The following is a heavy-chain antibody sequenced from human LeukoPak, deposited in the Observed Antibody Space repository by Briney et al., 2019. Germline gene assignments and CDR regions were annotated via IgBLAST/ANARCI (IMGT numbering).Heavy chain of an antibody. CDR3: ARALIFERSGCDY. Sequence: GGSLRLSCAASGFTFSSYSLNWVRQAPGKGLEWVSSISSGSSYIYYADSVKGRSTISRDNAKNSLYLQMNSLRAEDTAVYYCARALIFERSGCDYWGQGTLVTVSS. CDR2: ISSGSSYI. V-gene: IGHV3-21*01. D-gene: IGHD2/OR15-2a*01. CDR1: GFTFSSYS. J-gene: IGHJ4*02.